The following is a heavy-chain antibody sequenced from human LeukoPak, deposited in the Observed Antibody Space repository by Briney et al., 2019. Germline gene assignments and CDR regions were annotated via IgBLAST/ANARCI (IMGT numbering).Heavy chain of an antibody. CDR3: ARDPDAYFDWLCYFDY. Sequence: GGSLGLSCAASGFTFSSYGMHWVRQAPGKGLEWVAVISYDGSNKYYADYVKGRFTITRDNSKNTLYLQMNSLRAEDTAVYYCARDPDAYFDWLCYFDYWGQGTLVTVSS. V-gene: IGHV3-30*19. J-gene: IGHJ4*02. CDR2: ISYDGSNK. CDR1: GFTFSSYG. D-gene: IGHD3-9*01.